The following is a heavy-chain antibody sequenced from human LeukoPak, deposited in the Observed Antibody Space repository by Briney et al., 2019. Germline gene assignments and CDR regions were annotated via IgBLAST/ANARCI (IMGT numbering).Heavy chain of an antibody. CDR1: GYTFTSYY. D-gene: IGHD3-3*01. CDR2: INPIVGST. CDR3: ARQGPVLEWRPGAFDI. Sequence: ASVKVSCKASGYTFTSYYMHWVRQAPGRGLECMGIINPIVGSTNYAQKFQGRVTMPRDTPTSTVYMELSSLRSEDTAVYYCARQGPVLEWRPGAFDIWGQGTTVTVSS. J-gene: IGHJ3*02. V-gene: IGHV1-46*01.